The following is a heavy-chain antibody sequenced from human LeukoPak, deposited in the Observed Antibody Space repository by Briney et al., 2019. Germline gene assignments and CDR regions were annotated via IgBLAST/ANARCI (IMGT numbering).Heavy chain of an antibody. CDR2: IIPIFGTA. CDR3: AGGYYDFWSAKGPLDP. J-gene: IGHJ5*02. CDR1: GGTFSSYA. D-gene: IGHD3-3*01. V-gene: IGHV1-69*13. Sequence: GASVKVSCKASGGTFSSYAISWVRQAPGQGLEWMGGIIPIFGTANYAQKFQGRVTITADESTSTAYMELSSLRSEDTAVYYCAGGYYDFWSAKGPLDPWGQGTLVTVSS.